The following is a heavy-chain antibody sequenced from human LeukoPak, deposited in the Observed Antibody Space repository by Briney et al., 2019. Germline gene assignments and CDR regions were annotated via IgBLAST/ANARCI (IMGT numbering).Heavy chain of an antibody. V-gene: IGHV3-23*01. CDR3: AKDFSGYSYGRSLFDY. Sequence: GGTTYYADSVKGRFTISRDNSKNTLYLQMNSLRAEDTAVYYCAKDFSGYSYGRSLFDYWGQGTLVTVSS. CDR2: GGTT. D-gene: IGHD5-18*01. J-gene: IGHJ4*02.